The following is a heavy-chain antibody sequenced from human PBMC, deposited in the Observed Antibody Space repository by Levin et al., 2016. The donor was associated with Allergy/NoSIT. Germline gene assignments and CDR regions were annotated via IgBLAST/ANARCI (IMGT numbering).Heavy chain of an antibody. CDR3: ARAGSSGWYYFDY. J-gene: IGHJ4*02. D-gene: IGHD6-13*01. CDR2: IYNGGST. CDR1: GGYVSSGGYS. Sequence: SETLSLTCAVAGGYVSSGGYSWSWIRQPPGKGLEWIGYIYNGGSTSHNPSLKNRVTISADTSKNHFSLELSSVTAADTAVYYCARAGSSGWYYFDYWGQGTLVTVSS. V-gene: IGHV4-30-4*07.